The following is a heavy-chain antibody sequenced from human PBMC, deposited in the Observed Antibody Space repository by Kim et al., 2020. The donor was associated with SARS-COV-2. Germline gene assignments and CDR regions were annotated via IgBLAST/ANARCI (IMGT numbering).Heavy chain of an antibody. J-gene: IGHJ6*02. D-gene: IGHD2-15*01. CDR3: ARMVGYCSGGSCDSGWYYYYGMDV. V-gene: IGHV1-18*01. CDR1: GYTFTSYG. CDR2: ISAYNGNT. Sequence: ASVKVSCKASGYTFTSYGISWVRQAPGQGLEWMGWISAYNGNTNYAQKLQGRVTMTTDTSTSTAYMELRRLRSDDTAVYYCARMVGYCSGGSCDSGWYYYYGMDVWGQGTTVTVSS.